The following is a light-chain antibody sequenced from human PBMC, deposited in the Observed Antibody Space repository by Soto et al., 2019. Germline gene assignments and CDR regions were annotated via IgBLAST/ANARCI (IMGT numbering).Light chain of an antibody. Sequence: QSALTQPASVSGSPGQSITISCTGTSSDVGGYNYVSWYQQHPGKAPKLMIYDVSNRPSGVSNHFSGSKSGNTASLTISGLQAEDEADYYCSSYTSSSTLLVVFGGGTKLTVL. CDR1: SSDVGGYNY. CDR2: DVS. J-gene: IGLJ2*01. CDR3: SSYTSSSTLLVV. V-gene: IGLV2-14*01.